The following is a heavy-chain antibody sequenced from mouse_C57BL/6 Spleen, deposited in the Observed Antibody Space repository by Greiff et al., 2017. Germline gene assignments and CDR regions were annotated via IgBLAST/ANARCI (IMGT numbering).Heavy chain of an antibody. V-gene: IGHV1-55*01. Sequence: VQLQQPGAELVKPGASVKMSCKASGYTFTSYWITWVKQRPGQGLEWIGDIYPGSGSTNYNEKFKSKATLTVDTSSSTAYMQLSSLTSEDSAVYYCARRGFITTVVATSRYAMDYWGQGTSVTVSS. CDR3: ARRGFITTVVATSRYAMDY. D-gene: IGHD1-1*01. CDR1: GYTFTSYW. J-gene: IGHJ4*01. CDR2: IYPGSGST.